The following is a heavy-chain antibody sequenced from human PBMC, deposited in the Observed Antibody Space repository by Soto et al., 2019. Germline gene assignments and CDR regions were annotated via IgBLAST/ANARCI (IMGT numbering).Heavy chain of an antibody. V-gene: IGHV1-69*12. D-gene: IGHD5-18*01. J-gene: IGHJ6*02. CDR3: ATRYSYGTGYYYYGMDV. Sequence: QVQLVQSGAEVKKPGCSVKDSCKASGGTFGSYAISWVRQAPGQGLEWMGGIIPIFGTANYAQKFQGRVTITADESTSTAYMELSSLRSEDTAVYYCATRYSYGTGYYYYGMDVWGQGTTVTVSS. CDR2: IIPIFGTA. CDR1: GGTFGSYA.